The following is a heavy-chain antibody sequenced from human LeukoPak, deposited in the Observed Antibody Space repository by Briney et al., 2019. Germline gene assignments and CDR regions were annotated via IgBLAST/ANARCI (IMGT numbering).Heavy chain of an antibody. CDR3: ARDKYGDYVFDY. CDR1: GYTFTGYY. J-gene: IGHJ4*02. Sequence: ASVKVSCKASGYTFTGYYMHWVRQAPGQGLEWMGWINPNSGGTNYAQKFQGRVTMTRDTFISTAYMELSRLRSDDTAVYYCARDKYGDYVFDYWGQGTLVTVSS. V-gene: IGHV1-2*02. CDR2: INPNSGGT. D-gene: IGHD4-17*01.